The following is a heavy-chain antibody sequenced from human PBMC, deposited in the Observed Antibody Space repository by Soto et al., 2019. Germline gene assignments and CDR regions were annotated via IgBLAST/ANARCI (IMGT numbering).Heavy chain of an antibody. Sequence: SETLSLTCTVSGGSISTYYWSWIRQPPGKGLEWIGYIYYSGSTNYNPPLKSRVTISVDTSKNQFSLKLSSVTAADSAVYYCARADSSWSFFDYWGQGTLVTVSS. CDR3: ARADSSWSFFDY. D-gene: IGHD6-13*01. CDR2: IYYSGST. V-gene: IGHV4-59*01. J-gene: IGHJ4*02. CDR1: GGSISTYY.